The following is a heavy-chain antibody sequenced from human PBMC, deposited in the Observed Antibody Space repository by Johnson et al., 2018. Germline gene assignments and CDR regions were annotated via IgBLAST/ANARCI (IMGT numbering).Heavy chain of an antibody. CDR2: IWYDGSNK. V-gene: IGHV3-33*01. Sequence: QVQLQESGGGVVQPGRSLRLSCAASGFTFSSYGIHWVRQAPGNGLEWVAVIWYDGSNKYYADSVKCRFTISRDNAKNTLYLQMNGLRAEDTAVYYCARGIGGRGYYYDGMDVWGQGTTVTVSS. CDR1: GFTFSSYG. CDR3: ARGIGGRGYYYDGMDV. J-gene: IGHJ6*02. D-gene: IGHD1-1*01.